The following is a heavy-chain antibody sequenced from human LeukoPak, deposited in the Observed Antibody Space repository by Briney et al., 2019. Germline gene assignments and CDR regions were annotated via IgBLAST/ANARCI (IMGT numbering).Heavy chain of an antibody. J-gene: IGHJ4*02. CDR2: ISAYNGNT. CDR3: ARDARLNNYCSGGSCYFDY. V-gene: IGHV1-18*01. CDR1: GYTFTSYG. Sequence: ASVKVSCKASGYTFTSYGISWVRQAPGQGLEWRGWISAYNGNTNYAQKLQGRVTMTTDTSTSTAYMELRSLRSDDTAVYYCARDARLNNYCSGGSCYFDYWGQGTLVTVSS. D-gene: IGHD2-15*01.